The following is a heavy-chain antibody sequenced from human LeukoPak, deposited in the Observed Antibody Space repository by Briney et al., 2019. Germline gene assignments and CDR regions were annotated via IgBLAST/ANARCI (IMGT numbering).Heavy chain of an antibody. J-gene: IGHJ6*02. V-gene: IGHV3-7*01. CDR2: IKHDGSEK. D-gene: IGHD3-10*01. CDR1: GFTFSSYW. Sequence: PGGSLRLSCAASGFTFSSYWMSWVRQAPGKGLEWAANIKHDGSEKYYVDSVKGRFTISRDNVKNSLYLQMNSLRAEDTAVYYCARDLVAFREYYYGMDVWGQGTTVTVSS. CDR3: ARDLVAFREYYYGMDV.